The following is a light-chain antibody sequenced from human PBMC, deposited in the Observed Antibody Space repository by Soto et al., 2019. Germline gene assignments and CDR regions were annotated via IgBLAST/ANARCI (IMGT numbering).Light chain of an antibody. CDR1: SSDVGSYKD. CDR3: SAYTARSTLV. CDR2: EVR. Sequence: QSVLTQPRSVSGSPGQSVTISCTGTSSDVGSYKDVSWYQQHPGTAPKLIIYEVRNRPSGISSRFSGSRSGNTASLTISGLQSEDEGDYYCSAYTARSTLVFGGGTKLTVL. J-gene: IGLJ3*02. V-gene: IGLV2-14*01.